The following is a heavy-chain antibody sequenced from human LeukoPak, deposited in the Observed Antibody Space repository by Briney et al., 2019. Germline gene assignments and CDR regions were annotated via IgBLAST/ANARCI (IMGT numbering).Heavy chain of an antibody. D-gene: IGHD6-19*01. V-gene: IGHV3-7*03. CDR1: GFTFSSYW. CDR3: ARDIPLAGEEEGPNWFDP. Sequence: GGSLRLSCAASGFTFSSYWMSWVRQAPGKGLEWVANIKQDGSEKYYVDSVKGRFTISRDNAKNSLYLQMNSLRAEDTAVYYCARDIPLAGEEEGPNWFDPWGQETLVTVSS. CDR2: IKQDGSEK. J-gene: IGHJ5*02.